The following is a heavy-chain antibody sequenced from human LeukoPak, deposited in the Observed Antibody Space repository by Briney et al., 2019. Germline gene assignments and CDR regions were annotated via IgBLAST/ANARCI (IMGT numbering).Heavy chain of an antibody. V-gene: IGHV4-34*01. J-gene: IGHJ5*02. Sequence: PSETLSLTCAVYGGSFSGYYWSWIRQPPGKGLEWIGEINHGGGTNYNPSLKSRVTISVDTSRKQFSLKLSSVTAADSAVYYCATNPGGYCSSSNCYGEAPWGQGTLVTVSS. D-gene: IGHD2-2*01. CDR1: GGSFSGYY. CDR3: ATNPGGYCSSSNCYGEAP. CDR2: INHGGGT.